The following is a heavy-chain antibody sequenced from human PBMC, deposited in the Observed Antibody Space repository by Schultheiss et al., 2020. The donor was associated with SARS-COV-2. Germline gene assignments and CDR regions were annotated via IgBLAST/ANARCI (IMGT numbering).Heavy chain of an antibody. Sequence: ASVKVSCKASGYTFTSYGISWVRQAPGQGLEWMGWISAYNGNTNYAQKLQGRVTMTTDTSTSTAYMELRSLRSDDTAVYYCARDRPRYSSGFVDYWGQGTLVTVSS. CDR3: ARDRPRYSSGFVDY. J-gene: IGHJ4*02. D-gene: IGHD6-19*01. CDR1: GYTFTSYG. V-gene: IGHV1-18*04. CDR2: ISAYNGNT.